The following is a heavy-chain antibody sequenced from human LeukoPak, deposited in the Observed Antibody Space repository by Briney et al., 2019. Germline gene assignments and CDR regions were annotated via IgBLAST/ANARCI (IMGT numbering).Heavy chain of an antibody. CDR2: IYSGGNT. Sequence: AGSLRLSCAASGFTVSSNYMSWVRQAPGKGLEWVSVIYSGGNTYYADSVKGRFTISRDNSKNTLYLQMNSLRAEDTAVYYCASLPYSAPFSFDYWGQGTLVTVSS. CDR1: GFTVSSNY. V-gene: IGHV3-53*01. CDR3: ASLPYSAPFSFDY. J-gene: IGHJ4*02. D-gene: IGHD2-15*01.